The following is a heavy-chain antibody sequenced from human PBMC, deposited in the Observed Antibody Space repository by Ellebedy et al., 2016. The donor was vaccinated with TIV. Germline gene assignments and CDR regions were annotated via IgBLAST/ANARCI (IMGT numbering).Heavy chain of an antibody. D-gene: IGHD3-9*01. CDR3: ATDSDWSFEY. CDR1: GFNFETFS. Sequence: PGGSLRLSCAVSGFNFETFSVNRVRQAPGKGLEWLSYIRYRDNIVDYADSVRGRFTISTDNTKKSLYLQMNSLRVEDTAVYYCATDSDWSFEYWGQGTLVTVSS. V-gene: IGHV3-48*04. J-gene: IGHJ4*02. CDR2: IRYRDNIV.